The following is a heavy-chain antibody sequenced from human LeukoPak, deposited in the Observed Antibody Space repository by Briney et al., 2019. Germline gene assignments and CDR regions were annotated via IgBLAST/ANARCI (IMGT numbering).Heavy chain of an antibody. Sequence: GESLEISFKGSGYRFTSYWIGWVRPMPGKGLEWMGIIYPGDSDTRYSPSFQGQVTISADKSISTAYLQWSSLKASDTAMYYCARLYVSHDSSGPGSYYFDYWGQGTLVTVSS. D-gene: IGHD3-22*01. CDR2: IYPGDSDT. V-gene: IGHV5-51*01. CDR3: ARLYVSHDSSGPGSYYFDY. CDR1: GYRFTSYW. J-gene: IGHJ4*02.